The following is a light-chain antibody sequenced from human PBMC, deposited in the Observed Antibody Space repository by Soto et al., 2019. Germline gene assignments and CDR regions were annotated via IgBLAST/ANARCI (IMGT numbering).Light chain of an antibody. V-gene: IGKV3-20*01. J-gene: IGKJ5*01. Sequence: EIVLTQSPGTLSLSPGERATLSCRASQSVISNFLAWYQEKPGQAPRLLIYGASSRATGIPDRFSGSGSGTDFTLTISRLEPEDFAVYYCQQYDSSPITLGQGTRLEIK. CDR3: QQYDSSPIT. CDR1: QSVISNF. CDR2: GAS.